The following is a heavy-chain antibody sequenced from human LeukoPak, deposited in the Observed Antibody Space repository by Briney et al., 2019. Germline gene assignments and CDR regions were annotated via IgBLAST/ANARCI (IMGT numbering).Heavy chain of an antibody. CDR2: INHSGST. CDR1: GYSISSGYY. J-gene: IGHJ6*03. CDR3: ARRGGAHYYMDV. D-gene: IGHD3-10*01. Sequence: PSETLSLTCTVSGYSISSGYYWSWIRQPPGKGLEWIGEINHSGSTNYNPSLKSRVTISVDTSKNQFSLELSSVTAADTAVYYCARRGGAHYYMDVWGKGTTVTISS. V-gene: IGHV4-38-2*02.